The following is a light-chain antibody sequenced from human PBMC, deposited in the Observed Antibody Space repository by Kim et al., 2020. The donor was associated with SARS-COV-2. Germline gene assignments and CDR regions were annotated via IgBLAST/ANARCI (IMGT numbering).Light chain of an antibody. V-gene: IGLV1-47*02. J-gene: IGLJ3*02. Sequence: QRVTISCAGSSSNIGSNYVYWYQQLPGTAPNLLIYSNNQRPSGVPDRFSGSKSGTSASLAISGLRSEDEADYYCAAWDDSLSGPGVFGGGTQLTVL. CDR1: SSNIGSNY. CDR2: SNN. CDR3: AAWDDSLSGPGV.